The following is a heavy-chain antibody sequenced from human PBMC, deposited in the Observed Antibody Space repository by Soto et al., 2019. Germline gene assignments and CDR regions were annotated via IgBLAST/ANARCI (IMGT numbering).Heavy chain of an antibody. V-gene: IGHV1-69*01. J-gene: IGHJ6*02. CDR1: GGTFSSYA. Sequence: QVQLVQSGAEVKKPGSSVKVSCKASGGTFSSYAISWVRQAPGQGLEWMGGIIPIFGTANYAQKFQGRVTITADESTNTACMELSGLRSEDTGVYYCAILPYDYVWRRSRPAYYYGMGVWGQGSTGTVSS. CDR2: IIPIFGTA. CDR3: AILPYDYVWRRSRPAYYYGMGV. D-gene: IGHD3-16*02.